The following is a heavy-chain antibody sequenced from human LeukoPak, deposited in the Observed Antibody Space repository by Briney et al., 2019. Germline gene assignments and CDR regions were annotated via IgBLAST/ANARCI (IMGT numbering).Heavy chain of an antibody. D-gene: IGHD1-14*01. J-gene: IGHJ4*02. Sequence: SETLSLTCTVSGASISSYSWTWIRQPPGKGLEWIGYINYSGSTNSNPSLKSRVAISVDTSKNQFSVKLSSVTAADTAVYYCARQHSPGYFDYWGQGTLVTVSS. CDR3: ARQHSPGYFDY. CDR1: GASISSYS. V-gene: IGHV4-59*08. CDR2: INYSGST.